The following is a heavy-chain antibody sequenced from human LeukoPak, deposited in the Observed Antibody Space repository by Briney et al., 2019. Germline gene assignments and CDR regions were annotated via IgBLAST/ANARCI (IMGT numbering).Heavy chain of an antibody. CDR2: INYSGST. D-gene: IGHD6-13*01. CDR1: GGSISSSNYY. V-gene: IGHV4-39*01. J-gene: IGHJ4*02. CDR3: ARRTSSSWLFDY. Sequence: SETLSLTCTVSGGSISSSNYYWAWIRQPPGKGLEWIGSINYSGSTYYNPSLKSRVTTSVDTSKNQFSLKMSSVTAADTAVYYCARRTSSSWLFDYWGQGTLGTVSS.